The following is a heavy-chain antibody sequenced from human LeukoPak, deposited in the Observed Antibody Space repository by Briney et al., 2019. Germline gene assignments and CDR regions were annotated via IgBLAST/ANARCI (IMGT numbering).Heavy chain of an antibody. CDR3: ARVRTSTNLNWFDP. Sequence: PSGTLSLTCAVSGVSISTTNWWNWVRQPPGKGLEWIGEIYHTGSTNYNPSLKSRVTISVDKSKNQFSLKLSSVTAADTAVYYCARVRTSTNLNWFDPWGQGTLVTVSS. J-gene: IGHJ5*02. CDR2: IYHTGST. V-gene: IGHV4-4*02. CDR1: GVSISTTNW. D-gene: IGHD2-2*01.